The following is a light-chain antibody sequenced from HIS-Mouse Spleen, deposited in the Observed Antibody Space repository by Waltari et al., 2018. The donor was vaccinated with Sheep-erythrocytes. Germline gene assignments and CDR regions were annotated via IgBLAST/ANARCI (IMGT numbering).Light chain of an antibody. J-gene: IGKJ2*01. CDR3: QQYDNLPYT. CDR2: DAS. Sequence: DIQMTQSPSSLSASVGDRVTITCQASQDISNYLNWYQQKPGKAPKLLIYDASNLETGVPSRLSGSGSGTDFTFTISSLQPEDIATYYCQQYDNLPYTFGQGTNLEIK. CDR1: QDISNY. V-gene: IGKV1-33*01.